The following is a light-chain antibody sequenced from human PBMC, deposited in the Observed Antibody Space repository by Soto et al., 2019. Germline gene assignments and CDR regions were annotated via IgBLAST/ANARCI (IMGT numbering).Light chain of an antibody. CDR2: EVS. J-gene: IGLJ3*02. V-gene: IGLV2-14*01. Sequence: QSVLPQPASVSGSPGQSITISCTGNSSDVGGYNYVSWYQQHTGKAPKLMIYEVSNRPAGVSNRFSGSKSGNTASLTISGLQAEDEADYYCSAYTSRSPLVFGGGTKVTVL. CDR3: SAYTSRSPLV. CDR1: SSDVGGYNY.